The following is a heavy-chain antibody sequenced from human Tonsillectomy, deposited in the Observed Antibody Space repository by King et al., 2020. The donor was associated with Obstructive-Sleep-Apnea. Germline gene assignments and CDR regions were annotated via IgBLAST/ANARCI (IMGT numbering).Heavy chain of an antibody. J-gene: IGHJ6*02. Sequence: VQLVESGGGVVQPGRSLRLSCAASGFIFSSYAMHWVRQAPGKGLEWVAVISYDGSNKYYADSVKGRFTISRDNSKNTLYLQMNSLRAEDTAVYYCARGYSSSSGWFYYYGMDVWGQGTTVTVSS. CDR1: GFIFSSYA. D-gene: IGHD6-19*01. V-gene: IGHV3-30-3*01. CDR2: ISYDGSNK. CDR3: ARGYSSSSGWFYYYGMDV.